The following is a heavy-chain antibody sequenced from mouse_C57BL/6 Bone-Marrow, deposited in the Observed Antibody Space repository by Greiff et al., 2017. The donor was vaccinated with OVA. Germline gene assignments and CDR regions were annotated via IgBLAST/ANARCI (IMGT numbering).Heavy chain of an antibody. V-gene: IGHV1-50*01. CDR2: IDTSDSYT. J-gene: IGHJ3*01. CDR3: ARGGYYVGAY. CDR1: GYTFTSYW. Sequence: VKLQQPGAELVKPGASVKLSCKASGYTFTSYWMQWVKQRPGQGLEWIGAIDTSDSYTNYKQKFKGKATLTVDTSSSTAYMQLSSLTSEDSAFYYCARGGYYVGAYWGQGTLVTVSA. D-gene: IGHD2-3*01.